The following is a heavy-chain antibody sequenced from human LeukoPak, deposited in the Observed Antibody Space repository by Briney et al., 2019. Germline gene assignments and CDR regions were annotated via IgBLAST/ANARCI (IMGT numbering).Heavy chain of an antibody. D-gene: IGHD5-18*01. CDR1: RYTFTSYG. CDR3: ARDYSGGTAMVHRFDY. CDR2: ISAYNGNT. Sequence: GASVKVSCKASRYTFTSYGISWVRQAPGQGLEWMGWISAYNGNTNYAQKLQGRVTMTTDTSTSTAYVELRSLRSDDTAVYYCARDYSGGTAMVHRFDYWGQGTLVTVSS. V-gene: IGHV1-18*01. J-gene: IGHJ4*02.